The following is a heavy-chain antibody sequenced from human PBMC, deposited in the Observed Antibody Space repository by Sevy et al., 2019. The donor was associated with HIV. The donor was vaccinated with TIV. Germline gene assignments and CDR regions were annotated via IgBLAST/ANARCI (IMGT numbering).Heavy chain of an antibody. D-gene: IGHD5-18*01. CDR3: ARYLRLRGYSYGSADY. CDR1: GYTFTGQY. J-gene: IGHJ4*02. CDR2: INPNSCGR. V-gene: IGHV1-2*02. Sequence: ASVKVSCKASGYTFTGQYIHWVRQAPGQGLEWMGWINPNSCGRNYAQEFQGRVTMNRDTSISTAYMELSGLKSDDTAIYYSARYLRLRGYSYGSADYWGQGTLVTVSS.